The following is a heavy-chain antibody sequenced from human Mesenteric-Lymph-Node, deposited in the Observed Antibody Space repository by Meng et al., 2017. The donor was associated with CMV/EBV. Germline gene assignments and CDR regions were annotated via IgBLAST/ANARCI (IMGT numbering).Heavy chain of an antibody. Sequence: QLQLQESGPGLVKPSETLSLTCTVPGGSISSSSYYWGWIRQSPGKGLEWIGSIYYSGSTYYNPSLKSRVTISVDTSKNQFSLKLSSVTAADTAVYYCARPHYYGSGSSPWFDPWGQGTLVTVSS. CDR1: GGSISSSSYY. D-gene: IGHD3-10*01. CDR3: ARPHYYGSGSSPWFDP. J-gene: IGHJ5*02. V-gene: IGHV4-39*01. CDR2: IYYSGST.